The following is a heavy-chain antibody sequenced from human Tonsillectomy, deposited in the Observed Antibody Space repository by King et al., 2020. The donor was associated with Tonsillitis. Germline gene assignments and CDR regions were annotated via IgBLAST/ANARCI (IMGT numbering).Heavy chain of an antibody. Sequence: VQLVESGAEVKKPGASVKVSCKASGYSFTDYFIHWVRPAPGQGLEWMGWINPNTGVTNYAQKFQDSITMNRDTSITTAYMELTRLTSDDTAVYFCATNYGDPIFDYWGQGTLVTVSS. V-gene: IGHV1-2*02. J-gene: IGHJ4*02. CDR3: ATNYGDPIFDY. CDR2: INPNTGVT. CDR1: GYSFTDYF. D-gene: IGHD4-17*01.